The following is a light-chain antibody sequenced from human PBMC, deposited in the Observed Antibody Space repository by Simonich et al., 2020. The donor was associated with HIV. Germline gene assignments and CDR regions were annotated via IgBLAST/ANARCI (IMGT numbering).Light chain of an antibody. CDR2: LGF. CDR1: QSLLHSTGYIY. CDR3: MQALQTPRT. Sequence: DIVMTQSPLSLPVTPGEPASISCRSSQSLLHSTGYIYLDWYLQKPGQSPQLLFYLGFNRASGVPDRFSGSGSGTDFTLKISRVEAEDVGVYYCMQALQTPRTFGQGTKVEI. J-gene: IGKJ1*01. V-gene: IGKV2-28*01.